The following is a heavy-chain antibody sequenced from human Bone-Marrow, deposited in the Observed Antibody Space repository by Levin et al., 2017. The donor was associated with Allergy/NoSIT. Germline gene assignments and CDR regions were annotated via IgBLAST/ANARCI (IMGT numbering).Heavy chain of an antibody. D-gene: IGHD5-18*01. CDR2: ISYDGSNK. CDR3: AKGGQGYPIRGMDV. J-gene: IGHJ6*02. V-gene: IGHV3-30*18. Sequence: GESLKISCAASGFTFSSYGMHWVRQAPGKGLEWVAVISYDGSNKYYADSVKGRFTISRDNSKNTLYLQMNSLRAEDTAVYYCAKGGQGYPIRGMDVWGQGTTVTVSS. CDR1: GFTFSSYG.